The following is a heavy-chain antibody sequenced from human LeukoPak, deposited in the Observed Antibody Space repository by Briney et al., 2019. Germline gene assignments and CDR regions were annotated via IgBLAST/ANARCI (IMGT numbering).Heavy chain of an antibody. CDR1: GGSISSYY. J-gene: IGHJ4*02. Sequence: SGTLSLTCTVSGGSISSYYWSWIRQPPGKGLEWIGYIYYSGSTNYNPSLKSRVTTSVDTSKNQFSLKLSSVTAADTAVYYCARRLATELYFDYWGQGTLVTVSS. D-gene: IGHD6-25*01. CDR3: ARRLATELYFDY. V-gene: IGHV4-59*08. CDR2: IYYSGST.